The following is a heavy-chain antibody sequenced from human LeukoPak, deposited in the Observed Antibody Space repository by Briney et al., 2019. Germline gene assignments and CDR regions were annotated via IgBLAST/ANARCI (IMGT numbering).Heavy chain of an antibody. D-gene: IGHD6-19*01. CDR3: AKSQWLVGGHYYYGMDV. CDR1: GFTFSSYA. J-gene: IGHJ6*02. Sequence: GGSLRLSCAASGFTFSSYAMSWVRQAPGKGLEWVSAISGSGGSTYYADSVKGWFTISRDNSKDTLYLQMNSLRAEDTAVYYCAKSQWLVGGHYYYGMDVWGQGTTVTVSS. CDR2: ISGSGGST. V-gene: IGHV3-23*01.